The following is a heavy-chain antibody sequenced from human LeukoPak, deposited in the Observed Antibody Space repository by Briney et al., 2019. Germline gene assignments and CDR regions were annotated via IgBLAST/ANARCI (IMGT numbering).Heavy chain of an antibody. V-gene: IGHV3-11*04. D-gene: IGHD3-22*01. CDR3: ASGYYDNGRYPPYFDY. CDR1: GFTFSDYY. J-gene: IGHJ4*02. Sequence: PGGSLRLSCAASGFTFSDYYMSWIRQAPGKGLEWVSYISSRGSTIYYADSVKGQFTISRDSAKSSLYLQMNSLRAEDTAVYYCASGYYDNGRYPPYFDYWGQGTLVTVSS. CDR2: ISSRGSTI.